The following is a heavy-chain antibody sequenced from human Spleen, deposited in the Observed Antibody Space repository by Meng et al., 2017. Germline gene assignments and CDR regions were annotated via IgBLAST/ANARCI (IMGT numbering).Heavy chain of an antibody. CDR1: GYTFTSYA. CDR2: INAGNGNT. V-gene: IGHV1-3*01. CDR3: ARDGDNLDYLEF. J-gene: IGHJ4*02. Sequence: ASVKVSCKASGYTFTSYAMHWVRQAPGQRLEWMGWINAGNGNTKYSQKFQGRVTITRDTSASTAYMELSSLRSDDTAVYYCARDGDNLDYLEFWGQGTLVTVSS. D-gene: IGHD1-1*01.